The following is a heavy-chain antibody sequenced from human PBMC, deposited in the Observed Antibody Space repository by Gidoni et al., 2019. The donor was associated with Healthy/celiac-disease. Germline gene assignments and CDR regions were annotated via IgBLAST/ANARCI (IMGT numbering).Heavy chain of an antibody. Sequence: QVQLQESGPGLVKPSETLSLTCTVSGGSISSYYWSWNRQPPGKGLEWIGYIYYSGSTNYNPSLKSRVTISVDTSKNQFSLKLSSVTAADTAVYYCARGNYDSSGYYDYWGQGTLVTVSS. CDR3: ARGNYDSSGYYDY. D-gene: IGHD3-22*01. V-gene: IGHV4-59*01. J-gene: IGHJ4*02. CDR2: IYYSGST. CDR1: GGSISSYY.